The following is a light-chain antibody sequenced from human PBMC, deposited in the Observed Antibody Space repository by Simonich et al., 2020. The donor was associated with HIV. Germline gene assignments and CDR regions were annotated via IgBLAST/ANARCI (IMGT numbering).Light chain of an antibody. CDR3: SSYTSSSTYWV. V-gene: IGLV2-14*01. J-gene: IGLJ3*02. CDR1: SSDVGGYNY. CDR2: DVR. Sequence: QSALTQPASVSGSPGQSITISCTGTSSDVGGYNYVSWHQQHPGKAPKLMIYDVRKRPSGVSNRFSGSKSGNTASLTISGLQAEDEADYYCSSYTSSSTYWVFGGGTKLTVL.